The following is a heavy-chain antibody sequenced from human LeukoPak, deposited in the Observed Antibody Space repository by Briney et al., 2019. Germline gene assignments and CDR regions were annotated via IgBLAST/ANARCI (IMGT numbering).Heavy chain of an antibody. CDR1: GYSFTSYW. CDR2: IYPGDSDT. Sequence: GESLKISCKGSGYSFTSYWIGWVRQMPGKGLEWMGIIYPGDSDTRYSPSFQGQVTISADKSFSTAYLQWSSLKASDTAIYYCASSKSSGWYPFYLDYWGQGTLVTVSS. J-gene: IGHJ4*02. D-gene: IGHD6-13*01. V-gene: IGHV5-51*01. CDR3: ASSKSSGWYPFYLDY.